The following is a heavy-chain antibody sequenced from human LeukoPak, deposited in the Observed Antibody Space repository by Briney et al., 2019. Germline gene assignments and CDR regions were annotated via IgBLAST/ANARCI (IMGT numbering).Heavy chain of an antibody. V-gene: IGHV1-2*02. CDR2: INPNSGGT. D-gene: IGHD3-22*01. CDR1: GYTFTGYY. J-gene: IGHJ4*02. CDR3: ARYESSGYYYDSDY. Sequence: GASVKVSCKASGYTFTGYYMHWVRRAPGQGLEWMGWINPNSGGTNYAQKFQGRVTMTRDTSISTAYMELSRLRSDDTAVYYCARYESSGYYYDSDYWGQGTLVTVSS.